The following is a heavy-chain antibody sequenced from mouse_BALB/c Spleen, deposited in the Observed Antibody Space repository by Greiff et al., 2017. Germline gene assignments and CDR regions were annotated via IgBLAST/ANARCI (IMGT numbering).Heavy chain of an antibody. CDR1: GFTFSSYA. V-gene: IGHV5-9-4*01. J-gene: IGHJ2*01. Sequence: EVQVVESGGGLVKPGGSLKLSCAASGFTFSSYAMSWVRQSPEKRLEWVAEISSGGSYTYYPDTVTGRFTISRDNAKNTLYLEMSSLRSEDKAMYYCARGDLDYWGQGTTLTVSS. CDR2: ISSGGSYT. CDR3: ARGDLDY.